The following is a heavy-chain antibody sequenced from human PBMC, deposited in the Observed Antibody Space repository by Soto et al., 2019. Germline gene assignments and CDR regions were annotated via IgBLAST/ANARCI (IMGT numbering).Heavy chain of an antibody. V-gene: IGHV3-7*01. CDR1: GFTFSSYW. D-gene: IGHD3-3*01. CDR3: ARGTYDFWSAEHFDAFDI. CDR2: IKQDGSEK. J-gene: IGHJ3*02. Sequence: GGSLRLSCAASGFTFSSYWMSWVRQAPGKGLEWVANIKQDGSEKYYVDSVKGRFTISRDNAKNSLYLQMNSLRAEDTAVYYCARGTYDFWSAEHFDAFDIWGQGTMVTVSS.